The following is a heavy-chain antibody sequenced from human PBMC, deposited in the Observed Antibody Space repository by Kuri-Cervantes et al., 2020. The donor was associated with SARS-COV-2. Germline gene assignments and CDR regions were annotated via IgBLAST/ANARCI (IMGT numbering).Heavy chain of an antibody. V-gene: IGHV1-46*01. CDR2: INPSGGST. CDR1: GYTFTGYY. CDR3: ARGGGAAAGTGDY. J-gene: IGHJ4*02. D-gene: IGHD6-13*01. Sequence: ASVKVSCKASGYTFTGYYIHWVRQAPGQGLEWMGIINPSGGSTNYAQKFHGRVLMTRDTSTSTVYMELSSLRSEDTAVYYCARGGGAAAGTGDYWGQGTPVTVSS.